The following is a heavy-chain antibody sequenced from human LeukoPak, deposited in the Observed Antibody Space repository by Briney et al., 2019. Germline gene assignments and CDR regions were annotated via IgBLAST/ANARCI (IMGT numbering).Heavy chain of an antibody. CDR1: GFSFRGYT. D-gene: IGHD6-13*01. Sequence: GGSLRLSCAASGFSFRGYTMHWVRQAPGKGLEWVSLISWNGVTTCYGDSVKGRFTISRDDSKNSLYLQMNSLRSEDSALYYCAASDGEQQLALWGQGTLVTVSS. CDR3: AASDGEQQLAL. CDR2: ISWNGVTT. V-gene: IGHV3-43*01. J-gene: IGHJ4*02.